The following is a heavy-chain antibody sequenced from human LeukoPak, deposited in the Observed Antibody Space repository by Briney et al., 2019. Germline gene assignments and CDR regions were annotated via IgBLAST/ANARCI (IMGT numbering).Heavy chain of an antibody. CDR1: GGSISTYY. V-gene: IGHV4-59*08. CDR2: IYYSGST. Sequence: SETQSLTCSVSGGSISTYYWSWIRQPPGKGLEWIGYIYYSGSTSYNPSLKSRVTISVDTSKNQFSLELSSVTAADTAVYYCARHGIVDSSRKYYFDYWGQGTLVTVSS. D-gene: IGHD6-13*01. J-gene: IGHJ4*02. CDR3: ARHGIVDSSRKYYFDY.